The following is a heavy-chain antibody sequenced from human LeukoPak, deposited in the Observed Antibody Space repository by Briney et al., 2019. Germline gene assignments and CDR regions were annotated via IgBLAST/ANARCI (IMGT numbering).Heavy chain of an antibody. J-gene: IGHJ4*02. CDR1: GGSISSSSYY. CDR2: IYYSGST. CDR3: ARFSGSYPPVGFDY. Sequence: SETLSLTCTVSGGSISSSSYYWGWIRQPPGKGLEWIGSIYYSGSTYYNPSLKSRVTISVDTSKNQFSLKLSSVTAADTAVYYCARFSGSYPPVGFDYWGQGTLVTVSS. D-gene: IGHD1-26*01. V-gene: IGHV4-39*01.